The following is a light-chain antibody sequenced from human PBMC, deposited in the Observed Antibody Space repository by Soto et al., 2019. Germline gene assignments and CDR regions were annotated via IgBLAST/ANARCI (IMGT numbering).Light chain of an antibody. Sequence: AIPMTQSPSSLSASVGDRVIITCRASQGIRNALGWYQQKPGKAPKLLIYAASNLDSGVPSRFSGSGSGTDFTLTISSLQAVDFATYYCLQDYNYPLTFGGGTKVEIK. CDR2: AAS. V-gene: IGKV1-6*01. CDR3: LQDYNYPLT. CDR1: QGIRNA. J-gene: IGKJ4*01.